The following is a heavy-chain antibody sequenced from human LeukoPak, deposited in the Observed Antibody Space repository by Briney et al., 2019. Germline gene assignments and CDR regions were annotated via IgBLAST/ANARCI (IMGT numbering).Heavy chain of an antibody. CDR1: GFTLGDYY. D-gene: IGHD2-15*01. Sequence: SGGSLRLSCTASGFTLGDYYMNWIRQAPGKGLEWVSVIYSGGSTYYADSVKGRFTISRDNSKNTLYLQMNSLRAEDTAVYYCASSTSQYCSGGSCYHGIDYWGQGTLVTVSS. CDR3: ASSTSQYCSGGSCYHGIDY. CDR2: IYSGGST. V-gene: IGHV3-53*01. J-gene: IGHJ4*02.